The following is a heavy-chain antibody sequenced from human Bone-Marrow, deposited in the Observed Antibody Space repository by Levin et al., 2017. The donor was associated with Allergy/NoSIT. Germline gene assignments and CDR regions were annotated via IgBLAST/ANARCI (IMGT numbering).Heavy chain of an antibody. CDR3: TAEVLYGDFES. V-gene: IGHV4-59*01. CDR2: IYYSGSS. CDR1: GASSGDYF. D-gene: IGHD4-17*01. J-gene: IGHJ4*02. Sequence: GSLRLSCTVSGASSGDYFCNWIRQAPGGGLEWIGHIYYSGSSRYNPSLNGRVTFSVDSSKNQFSLKLTSVTAADTAVYCCTAEVLYGDFESWGQGTLVIVSS.